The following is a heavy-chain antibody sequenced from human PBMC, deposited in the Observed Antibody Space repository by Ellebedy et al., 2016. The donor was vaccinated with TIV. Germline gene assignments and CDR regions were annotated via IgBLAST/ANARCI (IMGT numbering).Heavy chain of an antibody. CDR2: MKYDESEV. Sequence: GGSLRLSCAASGFTFSRYWMSWVRQAPGKGLEWVANMKYDESEVYYVDSVRGRFIISRDNAKNSLYLQMNSLRAEDTAVYYCAREGQYGGSWYWGYFDLWGRGTLVTVSS. CDR1: GFTFSRYW. J-gene: IGHJ2*01. D-gene: IGHD6-13*01. V-gene: IGHV3-7*01. CDR3: AREGQYGGSWYWGYFDL.